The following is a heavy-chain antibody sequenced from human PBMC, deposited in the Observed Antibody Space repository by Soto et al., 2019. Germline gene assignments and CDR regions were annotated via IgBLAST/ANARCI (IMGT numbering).Heavy chain of an antibody. Sequence: PSETLSLTCAVSGASVTSDDYYWSWIRQPPGKGLEWIGYFYHSGSTYYNPSLKSRVSISIDTSQNQFSLKLTSLTAADTAVYYCARDPIFYYASSGYGGSYFDYWGQGSRVTV. CDR1: GASVTSDDYY. D-gene: IGHD3-22*01. V-gene: IGHV4-30-4*01. CDR3: ARDPIFYYASSGYGGSYFDY. CDR2: FYHSGST. J-gene: IGHJ4*02.